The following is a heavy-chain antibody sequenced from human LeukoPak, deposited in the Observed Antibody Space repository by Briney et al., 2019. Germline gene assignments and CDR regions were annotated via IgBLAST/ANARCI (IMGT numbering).Heavy chain of an antibody. D-gene: IGHD1-26*01. V-gene: IGHV3-21*01. CDR2: ISTTSSYI. Sequence: GGSLRLSCAASGFSFSTYAISWVRQAPGKGLEWVSCISTTSSYIFYADSVRGRFTISRDNAKNSLYLQMDSLRAEDTAVYYCARGGIITSYAFEIWGQGTMVTVSS. CDR1: GFSFSTYA. J-gene: IGHJ3*02. CDR3: ARGGIITSYAFEI.